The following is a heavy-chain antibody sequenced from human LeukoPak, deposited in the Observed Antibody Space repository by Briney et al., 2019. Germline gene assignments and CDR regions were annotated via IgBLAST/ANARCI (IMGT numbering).Heavy chain of an antibody. CDR1: GFSFSSYG. D-gene: IGHD4-23*01. J-gene: IGHJ4*02. CDR3: ARGRPHGNDY. V-gene: IGHV3-33*01. Sequence: GGSLRLSCAASGFSFSSYGLHWVRQAPGKGPEWVAVIWYDGSNKYYADSVKGRFTISRDNSKNTLYLQMNSLRVEDTAVYYCARGRPHGNDYWGQGTLVTVSS. CDR2: IWYDGSNK.